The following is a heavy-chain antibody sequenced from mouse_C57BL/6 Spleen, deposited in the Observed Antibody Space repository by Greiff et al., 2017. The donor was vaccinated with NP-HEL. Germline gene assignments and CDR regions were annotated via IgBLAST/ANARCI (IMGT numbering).Heavy chain of an antibody. Sequence: QVQLKESGAELVKPGASVKLSCKASGYTFTEYTIHWVKQRSGQGLEWIGWFYPGSDSIKYNEKFKDKATLTADKSSSTVYMELSRLTSEDSAVYFCARHGPPLYYSNSAWFAYWGQGTLVTVSA. CDR1: GYTFTEYT. CDR3: ARHGPPLYYSNSAWFAY. D-gene: IGHD2-5*01. V-gene: IGHV1-62-2*01. CDR2: FYPGSDSI. J-gene: IGHJ3*01.